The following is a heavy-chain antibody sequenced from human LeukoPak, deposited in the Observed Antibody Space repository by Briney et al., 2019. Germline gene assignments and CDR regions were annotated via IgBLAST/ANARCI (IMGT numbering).Heavy chain of an antibody. V-gene: IGHV3-33*01. J-gene: IGHJ4*02. CDR1: GLTFSNYG. CDR3: APQTFDY. Sequence: QPGRSLRLSCAASGLTFSNYGMHWVRQAPGKGLEWVAVIWYDGSQKYYADSVKGRVTISRDNAKNTVYPQMNSLRVEDTAVYYCAPQTFDYWGQGTLVTVSS. CDR2: IWYDGSQK.